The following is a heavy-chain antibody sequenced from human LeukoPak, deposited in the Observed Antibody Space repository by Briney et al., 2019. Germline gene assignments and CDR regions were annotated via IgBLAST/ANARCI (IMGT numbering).Heavy chain of an antibody. CDR3: ASNEWSGYYFDY. D-gene: IGHD3-3*01. V-gene: IGHV4-39*01. CDR2: IYSSGST. CDR1: GGSISSSSYY. J-gene: IGHJ4*02. Sequence: SETLSLTCTVSGGSISSSSYYWGWIRQSPGQGLEWIDSIYSSGSTYYNPSLKSRVTISIDTSKNQLSLKMSSVTAADTALYYCASNEWSGYYFDYWGQGTLVTVSS.